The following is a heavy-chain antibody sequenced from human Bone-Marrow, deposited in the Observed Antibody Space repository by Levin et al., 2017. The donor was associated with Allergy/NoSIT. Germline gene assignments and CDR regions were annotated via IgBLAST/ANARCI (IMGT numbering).Heavy chain of an antibody. CDR3: TKSLFLRGALNSFDN. CDR1: GFTFTTYA. J-gene: IGHJ4*02. Sequence: AGESLKISCAASGFTFTTYAMSWVRQAPGKGLEWVSGITGSGDKTYYIESVKGRFTISRDSSKDTVFLQMRRLRVEDTAMYFCTKSLFLRGALNSFDNWGQGTLVTVSS. V-gene: IGHV3-23*01. D-gene: IGHD3-16*01. CDR2: ITGSGDKT.